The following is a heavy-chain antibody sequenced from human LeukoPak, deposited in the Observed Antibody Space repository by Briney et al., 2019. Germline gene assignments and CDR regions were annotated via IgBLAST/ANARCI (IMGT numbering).Heavy chain of an antibody. Sequence: SETLSLTCTVSGGSISSYYWSWIRQPAGKGLEWIGRIYTSGSTNYNPSLKSRVTMSVDTSKNQFSLKLSSVTAADTAVYYRARAHPYYGDYVGWFDPWGQGTLVTVSS. CDR1: GGSISSYY. J-gene: IGHJ5*02. D-gene: IGHD4-17*01. CDR3: ARAHPYYGDYVGWFDP. V-gene: IGHV4-4*07. CDR2: IYTSGST.